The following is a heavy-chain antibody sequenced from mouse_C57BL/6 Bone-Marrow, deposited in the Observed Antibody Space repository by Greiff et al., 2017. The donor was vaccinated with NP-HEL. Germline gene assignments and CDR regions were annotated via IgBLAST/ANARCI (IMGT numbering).Heavy chain of an antibody. CDR3: SPYYYGSSYGYAMDY. J-gene: IGHJ4*01. CDR1: GYTFTDYY. CDR2: INPYNGGT. D-gene: IGHD1-1*01. Sequence: VQLQQSGPVLVKPGASVKMSCKASGYTFTDYYMNWVKQSHGKSLEWIGVINPYNGGTSYNQKFKGKATLTVDKSSSTAYMELNSLTSEDSAVYYCSPYYYGSSYGYAMDYWGQGTSVTVSS. V-gene: IGHV1-19*01.